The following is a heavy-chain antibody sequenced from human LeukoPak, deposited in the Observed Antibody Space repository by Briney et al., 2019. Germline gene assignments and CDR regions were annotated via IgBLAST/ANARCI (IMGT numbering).Heavy chain of an antibody. V-gene: IGHV3-48*03. J-gene: IGHJ6*04. CDR1: GFTFSSYE. D-gene: IGHD2-2*01. Sequence: GGSLRLSCAASGFTFSSYEMNWVRQAPGKGLEWVSYISSSGSTIYYADSVKGRFTISRDNAKNSLYLQMNSLRAEDTAVYYCARDTVVVPAASLYYYGMDVWGKGTTVTVSS. CDR3: ARDTVVVPAASLYYYGMDV. CDR2: ISSSGSTI.